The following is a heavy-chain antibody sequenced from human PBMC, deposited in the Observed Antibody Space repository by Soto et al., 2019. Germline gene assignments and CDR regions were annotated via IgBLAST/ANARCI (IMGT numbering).Heavy chain of an antibody. V-gene: IGHV3-74*01. CDR2: INSDGSST. CDR1: GFTFSSYW. D-gene: IGHD6-19*01. CDR3: AREGQWLVYY. J-gene: IGHJ4*02. Sequence: EVQLVESGGGLVQPGGSLRLSCAASGFTFSSYWMHWVRQAPGKGLGWVSRINSDGSSTSYADSVKGRFTISRDNAKNTLYLQVNGLRAEDTAVYYCAREGQWLVYYWGQGTLVTVSS.